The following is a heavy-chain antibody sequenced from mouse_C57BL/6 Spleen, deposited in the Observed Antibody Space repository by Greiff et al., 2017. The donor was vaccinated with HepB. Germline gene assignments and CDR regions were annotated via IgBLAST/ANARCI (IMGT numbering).Heavy chain of an antibody. CDR2: IDPSDSYT. CDR1: GYTFTSYW. CDR3: ARGYYGSSEDFDY. V-gene: IGHV1-50*01. D-gene: IGHD1-1*01. J-gene: IGHJ2*01. Sequence: QVQLQQSGAELVKPGASVKLSCKASGYTFTSYWMQWVKQRPGQGLEWIGEIDPSDSYTNFNQKFKGTATLTVDTSSSTAYMQLSSLTSEDSAVYYCARGYYGSSEDFDYWGQGTTLTVSS.